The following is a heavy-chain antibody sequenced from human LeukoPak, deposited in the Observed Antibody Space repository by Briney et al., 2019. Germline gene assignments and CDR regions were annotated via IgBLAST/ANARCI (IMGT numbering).Heavy chain of an antibody. CDR3: ARTRGAPVAGTRGRMIRFDP. D-gene: IGHD6-19*01. V-gene: IGHV3-66*01. CDR1: GFALSTTY. Sequence: AGGSLRLSCVASGFALSTTYMSWVRQAPGKGLEWVSVIYDGDNANYGDSVKGRFTVSRDFSTHTLYLQMNSLRVDDTAVYYCARTRGAPVAGTRGRMIRFDPWGQGTLVTVSS. J-gene: IGHJ5*02. CDR2: IYDGDNA.